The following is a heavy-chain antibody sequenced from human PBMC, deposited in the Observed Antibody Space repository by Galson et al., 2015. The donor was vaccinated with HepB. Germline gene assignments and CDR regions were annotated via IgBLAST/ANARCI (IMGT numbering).Heavy chain of an antibody. J-gene: IGHJ5*02. CDR2: MNPNSGNT. CDR3: ARGRRIAAKYNWFDP. Sequence: SVKVSCKASGYTFTSYDINWVRQAPGQGLEWMGWMNPNSGNTGYAQKFQGRVTMTRNTSISTAYMELSSLRSEDTAVYYCARGRRIAAKYNWFDPWGQGTLVTVSS. V-gene: IGHV1-8*01. CDR1: GYTFTSYD. D-gene: IGHD6-13*01.